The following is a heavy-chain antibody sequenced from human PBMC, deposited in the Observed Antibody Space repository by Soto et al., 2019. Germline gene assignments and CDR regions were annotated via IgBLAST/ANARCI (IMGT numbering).Heavy chain of an antibody. D-gene: IGHD3-16*01. CDR2: INAGNGNT. J-gene: IGHJ6*02. V-gene: IGHV1-3*01. CDR3: AGGMPSYYYYGMDG. Sequence: KVSCKASGYPFPSDAMHWVRQAPGQSLEWMGWINAGNGNTKYSQKFQGRVTITRDTSASTAYMELSSLRSEDTAVYYCAGGMPSYYYYGMDGWGQGTTVTLSS. CDR1: GYPFPSDA.